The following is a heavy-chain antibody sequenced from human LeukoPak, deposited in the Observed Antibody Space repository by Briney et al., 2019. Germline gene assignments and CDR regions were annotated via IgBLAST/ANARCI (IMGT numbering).Heavy chain of an antibody. CDR3: AKDYKSGYVPGAFDI. CDR1: GFTFSSYA. D-gene: IGHD5-12*01. Sequence: PGGSLRLSCAASGFTFSSYAMSWVRQAPGKGLEWVSAISGSGDSTYYADSVKGRFTISRDNSKNTLYLQMNSLRAEDTAVYYCAKDYKSGYVPGAFDIWGQGTMVTVSS. CDR2: ISGSGDST. V-gene: IGHV3-23*01. J-gene: IGHJ3*02.